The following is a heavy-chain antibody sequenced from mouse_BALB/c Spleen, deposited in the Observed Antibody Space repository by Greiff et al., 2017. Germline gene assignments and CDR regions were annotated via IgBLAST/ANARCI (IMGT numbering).Heavy chain of an antibody. D-gene: IGHD2-1*01. J-gene: IGHJ4*01. CDR3: ARQDYGNYGEDYYAMDD. CDR2: IYPGDGDT. V-gene: IGHV1-80*01. Sequence: VQLQQSGAELVRPGSSVKISCKASGYAFSSYWMNWVKQRPGQGLEWIGQIYPGDGDTNYNGKFKGKATLTADKSSSTAYMQLSSLTSEDSAVYFCARQDYGNYGEDYYAMDDWGQGTSVTVSS. CDR1: GYAFSSYW.